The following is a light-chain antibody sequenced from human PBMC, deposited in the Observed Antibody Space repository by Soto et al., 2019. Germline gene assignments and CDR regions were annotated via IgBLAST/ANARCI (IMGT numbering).Light chain of an antibody. CDR2: GAS. Sequence: EIVLTQSPGTLSLSPGERATLSSRASQSVSNNYLAWYQQKPGQAPRRLIFGASGRATGIPDRVSGSGSGTDLTLTISRLEPEDFAVYYCQQYGTSPTFGQGTKVDIK. CDR3: QQYGTSPT. J-gene: IGKJ1*01. CDR1: QSVSNNY. V-gene: IGKV3-20*01.